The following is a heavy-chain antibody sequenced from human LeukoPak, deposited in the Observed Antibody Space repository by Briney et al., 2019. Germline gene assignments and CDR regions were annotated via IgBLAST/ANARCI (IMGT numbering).Heavy chain of an antibody. CDR2: IYYSGST. Sequence: PSETLSLTCTVSGGSISSYYWGWIRQPPGKGLEWIGSIYYSGSTYYNPSLKSRVTISVDTSKNQFSLKLSSVTAADTAVYYCAREEVTAAADYWGQGTLVTVSS. D-gene: IGHD6-13*01. J-gene: IGHJ4*02. CDR3: AREEVTAAADY. CDR1: GGSISSYY. V-gene: IGHV4-39*07.